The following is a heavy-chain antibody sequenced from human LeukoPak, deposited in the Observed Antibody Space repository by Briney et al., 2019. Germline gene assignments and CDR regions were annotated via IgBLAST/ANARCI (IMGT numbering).Heavy chain of an antibody. V-gene: IGHV4-59*01. J-gene: IGHJ5*02. Sequence: SETLSLTCTVSGGSISSYYWSWIRQPPGKGLEWIGYIYYSGSTNYNPSPKSRVTISVDTSKNQFSLKLSSVTAADTAVYYCARVYYYGSGSYGFDPWGQGTLVTVSS. CDR2: IYYSGST. CDR3: ARVYYYGSGSYGFDP. D-gene: IGHD3-10*01. CDR1: GGSISSYY.